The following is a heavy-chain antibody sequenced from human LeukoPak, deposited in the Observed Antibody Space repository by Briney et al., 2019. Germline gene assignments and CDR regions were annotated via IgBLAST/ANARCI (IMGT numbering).Heavy chain of an antibody. CDR3: AKSGLNRFDY. D-gene: IGHD2-15*01. J-gene: IGHJ4*02. V-gene: IGHV3-30*04. Sequence: GRSLRLSCAASGFTFSSYAMHWVRQAPGKGLEWVAVISYDGSNKYYADSVKGRFTISRDNSKNTLYLQMNSLRAEDTAVYYCAKSGLNRFDYWGQGTLVTVSS. CDR2: ISYDGSNK. CDR1: GFTFSSYA.